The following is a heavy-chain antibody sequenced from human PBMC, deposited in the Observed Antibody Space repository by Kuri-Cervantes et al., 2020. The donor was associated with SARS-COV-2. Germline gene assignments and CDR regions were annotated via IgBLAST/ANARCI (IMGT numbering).Heavy chain of an antibody. D-gene: IGHD3-22*01. V-gene: IGHV3-23*01. Sequence: GESLKISCAGSGITFSSYWMNWVRQAPGKGLEWVSAISGSGGSTYYADSVKGRFTISRDNSKNTLYLQMNSLRAEDTAVYYCAREGYYEPTDMDVWGQGTTVTVSS. CDR1: GITFSSYW. CDR3: AREGYYEPTDMDV. J-gene: IGHJ6*02. CDR2: ISGSGGST.